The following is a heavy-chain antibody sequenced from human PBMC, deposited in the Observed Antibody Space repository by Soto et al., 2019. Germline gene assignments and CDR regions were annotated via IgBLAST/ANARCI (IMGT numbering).Heavy chain of an antibody. CDR3: AFVSSWFVGDGMDV. CDR2: MNPNSGDT. CDR1: GYAFTSYD. Sequence: QVQLVQSGAEVKKPGASVKVSCKASGYAFTSYDIQWVRQATGQGLEWMGWMNPNSGDTGYAQKFEGRVTMTRDTSISRAYMEVGSLTSEDTAVYYCAFVSSWFVGDGMDVGGQGTTVIVSS. J-gene: IGHJ6*02. D-gene: IGHD6-13*01. V-gene: IGHV1-8*01.